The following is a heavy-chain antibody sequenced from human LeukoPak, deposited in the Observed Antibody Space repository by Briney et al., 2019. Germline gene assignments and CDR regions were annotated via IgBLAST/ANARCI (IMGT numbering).Heavy chain of an antibody. J-gene: IGHJ6*03. CDR1: GGSISSYY. D-gene: IGHD1-1*01. V-gene: IGHV4-59*01. CDR3: ARANARLYYYYYMDV. CDR2: IYYSGST. Sequence: SETLSLTCTVSGGSISSYYWSWIRQPPGKGLEWIGYIYYSGSTNYNPSLKSRVTISVDTSKNQFSLKLSSVTAADTAVYYCARANARLYYYYYMDVWGKGTTVTVSS.